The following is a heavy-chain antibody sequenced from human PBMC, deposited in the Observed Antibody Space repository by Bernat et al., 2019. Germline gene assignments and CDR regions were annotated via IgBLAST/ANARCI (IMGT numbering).Heavy chain of an antibody. D-gene: IGHD2-15*01. CDR1: RFTVSKNY. Sequence: EVQLVESGGGLVQPGGSLRLSCAASRFTVSKNYMSWVRQAPGKGLEWVSIIYTGGSSYYADSVKGRFTISRDNAKNTLYRQMNSLRAEDTAVYYWARWREEGYASAFDIWGQGTMVTVSS. CDR2: IYTGGSS. J-gene: IGHJ3*02. CDR3: ARWREEGYASAFDI. V-gene: IGHV3-66*01.